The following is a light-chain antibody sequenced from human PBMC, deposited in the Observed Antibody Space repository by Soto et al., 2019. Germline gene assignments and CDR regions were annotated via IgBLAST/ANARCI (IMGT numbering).Light chain of an antibody. CDR3: LQHNSYPRT. V-gene: IGKV1-17*01. J-gene: IGKJ1*01. CDR2: AAS. CDR1: QAITND. Sequence: DIQMTQSPSSLSASVRDRVTITCRASQAITNDLSWYQQKPGEPPKRLIYAASTLHSGVPSRFSGSGSGTESTLTISSLQPEDFATYFCLQHNSYPRTFGQGTKV.